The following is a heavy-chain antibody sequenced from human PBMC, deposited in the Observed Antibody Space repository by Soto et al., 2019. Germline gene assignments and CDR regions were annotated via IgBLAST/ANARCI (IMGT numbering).Heavy chain of an antibody. CDR2: ISGNGGST. V-gene: IGHV3-23*01. Sequence: GGSLRLSCAASGFTFSSYAMSWVRQAPGKGLEWVSAISGNGGSTYYADSVKGRFTISRDNSKNTLYLQMNSLRAEDTAVYYCAKDLGVVPAHYFDYWGQGTLVTVSS. CDR3: AKDLGVVPAHYFDY. D-gene: IGHD3-3*01. J-gene: IGHJ4*02. CDR1: GFTFSSYA.